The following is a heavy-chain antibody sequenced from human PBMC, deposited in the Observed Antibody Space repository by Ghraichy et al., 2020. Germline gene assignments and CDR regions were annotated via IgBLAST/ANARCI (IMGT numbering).Heavy chain of an antibody. CDR2: IDPNNGDT. CDR3: ARRNIPPRGTLHYLGFDV. CDR1: GYTFTDYY. D-gene: IGHD1-7*01. V-gene: IGHV1-2*02. Sequence: ASVKVSCRASGYTFTDYYIHWVRQAPGQGLEWMGWIDPNNGDTDPPQKFRGRVTLTRDTSIRTAYMELRGLRSDDTALYYCARRNIPPRGTLHYLGFDVWGQGTTVTVSS. J-gene: IGHJ6*02.